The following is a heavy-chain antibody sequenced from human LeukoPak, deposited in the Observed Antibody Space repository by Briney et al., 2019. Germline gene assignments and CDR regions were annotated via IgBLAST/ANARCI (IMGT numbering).Heavy chain of an antibody. V-gene: IGHV4-4*07. D-gene: IGHD5-12*01. J-gene: IGHJ6*03. CDR2: IYTSGST. Sequence: SETLSLTCTVSSGSINSYFWSWIRQPAGKGLEWIGRIYTSGSTNYNPSLKSRVTMSVDTSKNQFSLKLTSVTAADTAVYYCAWGSGYDPDYYYYYMDVWGKGTTVTVSS. CDR1: SGSINSYF. CDR3: AWGSGYDPDYYYYYMDV.